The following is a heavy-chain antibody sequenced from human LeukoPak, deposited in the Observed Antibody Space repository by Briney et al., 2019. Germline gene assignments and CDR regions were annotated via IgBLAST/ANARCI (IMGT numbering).Heavy chain of an antibody. V-gene: IGHV3-23*01. CDR1: GFTFSNYA. CDR3: RVVITRGNNWFDP. D-gene: IGHD3-22*01. J-gene: IGHJ5*02. CDR2: ISGSGGST. Sequence: PGGSLRLSCAASGFTFSNYAMSWVRQAPGKGLEWVSAISGSGGSTYYADSVKGRFTISRDNSKNTLYLQMNSLRAEDTAVYYCRVVITRGNNWFDPWGQGTLVTVSS.